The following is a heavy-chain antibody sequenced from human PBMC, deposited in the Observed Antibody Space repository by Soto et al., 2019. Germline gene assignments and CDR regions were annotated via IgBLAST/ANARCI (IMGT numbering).Heavy chain of an antibody. Sequence: ASVKVSCKASGYTFSGSVMHWVRQAPGQRLEWMGWINADNGNTKYSQKFQGRVTITRDTSASTAYMELSSLRSEDTTMYYCATEIDGTTVTSLDYWGQGTLVTVSS. J-gene: IGHJ4*02. CDR1: GYTFSGSV. D-gene: IGHD4-17*01. CDR3: ATEIDGTTVTSLDY. CDR2: INADNGNT. V-gene: IGHV1-3*01.